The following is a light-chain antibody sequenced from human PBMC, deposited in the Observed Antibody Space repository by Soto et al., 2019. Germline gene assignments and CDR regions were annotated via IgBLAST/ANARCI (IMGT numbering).Light chain of an antibody. Sequence: VLTQSPATLSVSPGERATLSCRASESVASNYLAWYQQKPGQAPRLLFYGASIRATGIPDRFSGSGSGTDFTLTLTRLQPEDFAVYYCQQYGSSPWTSGQGTKVDIK. CDR2: GAS. CDR1: ESVASNY. V-gene: IGKV3-20*01. CDR3: QQYGSSPWT. J-gene: IGKJ1*01.